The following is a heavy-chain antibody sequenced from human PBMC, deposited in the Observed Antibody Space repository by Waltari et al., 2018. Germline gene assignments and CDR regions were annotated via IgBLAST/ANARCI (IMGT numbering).Heavy chain of an antibody. J-gene: IGHJ6*02. CDR1: GYSFTGYY. V-gene: IGHV1-2*02. CDR2: ITPNSGGT. CDR3: ARDAYHYFGMDV. Sequence: QVTPVQSGAEVKKPGASVKVSCKASGYSFTGYYIDWVRQAPGQGLEWMGWITPNSGGTNYAQKFQGRVTMTRDTSISTVYMELSRLRSDDTAVYYCARDAYHYFGMDVWGQGTTVTVSS.